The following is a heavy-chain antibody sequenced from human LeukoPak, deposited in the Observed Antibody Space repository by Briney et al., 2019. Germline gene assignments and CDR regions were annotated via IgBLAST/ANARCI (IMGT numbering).Heavy chain of an antibody. D-gene: IGHD3/OR15-3a*01. V-gene: IGHV4-38-2*01. CDR3: ARHYWTPGAFDI. J-gene: IGHJ3*02. CDR2: SNRTGST. CDR1: GYSISSGYY. Sequence: PSETLSLTCAVSGYSISSGYYWGWVRQPPGKGLEWIGSSNRTGSTHYSPSLKSRVTISVDTPKNQFSLKLTSVTAADTAVYYCARHYWTPGAFDIWGQGAMVTVSS.